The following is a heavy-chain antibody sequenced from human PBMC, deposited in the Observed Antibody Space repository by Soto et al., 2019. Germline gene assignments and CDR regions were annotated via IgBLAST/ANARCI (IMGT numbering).Heavy chain of an antibody. Sequence: QVQLVQSGAEVKKPGASVKVSCKASGYTFTTYDISWVRQAPGQGLEWMGRISTYNGNTNYPQSLQGRLTMTTDTSTTTAYMELRSLRSDDTAVYYCARDPYHVLMVNGPNLYSMDFWGQGTTVTVSS. D-gene: IGHD2-8*01. CDR3: ARDPYHVLMVNGPNLYSMDF. CDR2: ISTYNGNT. CDR1: GYTFTTYD. J-gene: IGHJ6*02. V-gene: IGHV1-18*01.